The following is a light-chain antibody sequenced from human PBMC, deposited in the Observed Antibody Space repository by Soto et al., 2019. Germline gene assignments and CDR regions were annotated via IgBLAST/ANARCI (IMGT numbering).Light chain of an antibody. J-gene: IGLJ7*01. Sequence: QSVLTQPPSASGTPGQRVTISCSGSSSNIGSNYVYWYQQIPGTAPKLLIYRNDQRPSGVPDRLSGSKSGTSASLAIGGLRSEDEADYYCASWDDTLSGPVFGGGTQLTVL. V-gene: IGLV1-47*01. CDR1: SSNIGSNY. CDR3: ASWDDTLSGPV. CDR2: RND.